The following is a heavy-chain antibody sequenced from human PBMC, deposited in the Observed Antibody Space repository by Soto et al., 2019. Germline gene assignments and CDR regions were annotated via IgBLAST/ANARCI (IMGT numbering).Heavy chain of an antibody. Sequence: ASVKVSCKASGYTFTSYYMHWVRQAPGQGLEWMGIINPSGGSTSYAQKFQGRVTMTRDTSTSTVYMELSSLRSEDTAVYYCARDRGRRGSYYDGRHAIWVHWGKGTTVTVDS. D-gene: IGHD1-26*01. CDR2: INPSGGST. V-gene: IGHV1-46*01. CDR3: ARDRGRRGSYYDGRHAIWVH. CDR1: GYTFTSYY. J-gene: IGHJ6*04.